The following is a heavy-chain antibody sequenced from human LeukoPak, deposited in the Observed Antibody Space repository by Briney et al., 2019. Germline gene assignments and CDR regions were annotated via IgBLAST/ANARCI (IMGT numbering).Heavy chain of an antibody. CDR2: IYTTGST. V-gene: IGHV4-4*07. J-gene: IGHJ4*02. CDR1: GGSISSYY. Sequence: SETLSLTCTVSGGSISSYYWTWIRQPAGKGLEWIGRIYTTGSTNYNPSLNSRATMSVDTSKNQFSLKLSSVTAADTAVYYCARQIAVAGKAGFWGQGTLVTVSS. D-gene: IGHD6-19*01. CDR3: ARQIAVAGKAGF.